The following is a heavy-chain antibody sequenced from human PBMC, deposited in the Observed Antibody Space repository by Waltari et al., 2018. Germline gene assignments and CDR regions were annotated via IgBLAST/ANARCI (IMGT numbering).Heavy chain of an antibody. J-gene: IGHJ4*02. CDR2: IHCEGIT. Sequence: EVQLVESGGGLIQPGGSLRLPCAASGFTVSGKYMSWVRQAPGKGLECVYIIHCEGITYYADAVKGRFTIARDSSKNTLYLQRNSRRAEDTAVDDCASSPSGGAARDYWGQGTLVTVSS. D-gene: IGHD3-10*01. CDR3: ASSPSGGAARDY. V-gene: IGHV3-53*01. CDR1: GFTVSGKY.